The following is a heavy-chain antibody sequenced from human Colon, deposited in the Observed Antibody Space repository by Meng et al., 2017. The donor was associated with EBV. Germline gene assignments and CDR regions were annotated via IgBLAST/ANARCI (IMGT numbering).Heavy chain of an antibody. CDR2: IYYRGST. D-gene: IGHD2-2*01. CDR3: VISSHN. V-gene: IGHV4-39*07. CDR1: GGSITSTCSY. Sequence: QLRPQEPGPGLVKTSETLSLSCTISGGSITSTCSYWGWVRRPAGKGLEWIGSIYYRGSTNYNPSLKSRIAMSVDMSKNQFSLKVNSVTAADTAIYYCVISSHNWGQGTLVTVSS. J-gene: IGHJ4*02.